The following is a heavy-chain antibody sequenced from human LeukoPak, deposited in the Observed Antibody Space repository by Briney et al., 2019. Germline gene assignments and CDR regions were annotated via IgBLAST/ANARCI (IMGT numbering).Heavy chain of an antibody. CDR3: ARSPSAGYYYYGMDV. CDR1: GGTFSSYA. Sequence: ASVKVSCKASGGTFSSYAISWVRQAPGQGLEWMGRIIPILGIANYAQKFQGRVTITAGKSTSTAYMELSSLRSEDTAVYYCARSPSAGYYYYGMDVWGQGTTVTVSS. D-gene: IGHD6-13*01. CDR2: IIPILGIA. J-gene: IGHJ6*02. V-gene: IGHV1-69*04.